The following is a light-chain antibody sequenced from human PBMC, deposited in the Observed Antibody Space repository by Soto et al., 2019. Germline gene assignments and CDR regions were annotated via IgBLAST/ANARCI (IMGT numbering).Light chain of an antibody. CDR3: GTWDSSLSAFYV. J-gene: IGLJ1*01. Sequence: QSVLTQPPSVSAAPGQKVTISCSGSSSNIGNNYVSWYQQLPGTAPKLLIYENNKRPSGIPDRFSGSKSGTPATLGITGLQTGDEADYYCGTWDSSLSAFYVFGTGTKVTVL. V-gene: IGLV1-51*02. CDR1: SSNIGNNY. CDR2: ENN.